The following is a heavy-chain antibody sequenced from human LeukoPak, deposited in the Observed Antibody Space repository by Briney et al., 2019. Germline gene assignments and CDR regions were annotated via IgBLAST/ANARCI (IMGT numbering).Heavy chain of an antibody. V-gene: IGHV1-46*01. CDR1: GYTFTSYH. CDR3: ARELSPSGNYDC. J-gene: IGHJ4*02. Sequence: ASVKVSCKASGYTFTSYHMHWVRQAPGQGVEWMGIINPSGGSTSYAQKFQGRVTVTRDTSTSTVYMEPSSLRSEDTAVYYCARELSPSGNYDCWGQGTLVTVSS. CDR2: INPSGGST. D-gene: IGHD1-26*01.